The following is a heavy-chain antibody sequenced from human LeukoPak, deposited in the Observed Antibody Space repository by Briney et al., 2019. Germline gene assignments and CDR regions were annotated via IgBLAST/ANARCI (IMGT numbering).Heavy chain of an antibody. CDR1: GASISSGADY. D-gene: IGHD1-26*01. V-gene: IGHV4-31*03. J-gene: IGHJ4*02. CDR3: ARGSWEAVAASRFDL. CDR2: IYPSGST. Sequence: SQTLSLTCTVSGASISSGADYWTWIRQHPGKALEWIGYIYPSGSTYYNPSLQSRLTISADTSENQLSLTLTSVTAADTAVYYCARGSWEAVAASRFDLWGQGTQVTVSP.